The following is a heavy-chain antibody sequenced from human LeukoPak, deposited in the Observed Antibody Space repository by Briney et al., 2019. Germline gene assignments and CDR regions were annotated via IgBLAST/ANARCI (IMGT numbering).Heavy chain of an antibody. D-gene: IGHD3-3*01. CDR1: GFTFSSYG. J-gene: IGHJ4*02. V-gene: IGHV3-23*01. Sequence: EGTLRLSCAASGFTFSSYGMSWVRQAPGKGLEWVSAISGSGGSTYYADSVKGRFTISRDNSKNTLYLQMNSLRAEDTAVYYCAKESDDFWSGYTGWGQGTLVTVSS. CDR3: AKESDDFWSGYTG. CDR2: ISGSGGST.